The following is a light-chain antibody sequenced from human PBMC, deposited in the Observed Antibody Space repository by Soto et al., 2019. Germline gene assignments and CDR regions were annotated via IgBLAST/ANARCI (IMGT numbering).Light chain of an antibody. CDR3: QSYDSSLSGSRV. Sequence: QSALTQPPSVSGAPGQRVTISCTGSSSNIGAGYDVHWYQQIPGTAPKLLIYGNSNRPSGVPDRFSGSKSGTSASLAITGLQAEDEADYYCQSYDSSLSGSRVFGGGTKVTVL. J-gene: IGLJ2*01. V-gene: IGLV1-40*01. CDR2: GNS. CDR1: SSNIGAGYD.